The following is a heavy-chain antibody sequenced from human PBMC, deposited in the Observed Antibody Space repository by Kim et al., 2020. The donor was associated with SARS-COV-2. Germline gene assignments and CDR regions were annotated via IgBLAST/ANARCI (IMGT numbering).Heavy chain of an antibody. CDR1: GYTFTSNH. J-gene: IGHJ4*02. V-gene: IGHV1-46*01. D-gene: IGHD1-20*01. CDR2: TTPSGDST. Sequence: ASVKVSCKASGYTFTSNHMHWVRQAPGQGLEWMGLTTPSGDSTSYSQRFQGRLTMTTDTSTSTVYMELSSLRSDDTAVYFCARDLSDNWTFDYWCQGTLVTVSS. CDR3: ARDLSDNWTFDY.